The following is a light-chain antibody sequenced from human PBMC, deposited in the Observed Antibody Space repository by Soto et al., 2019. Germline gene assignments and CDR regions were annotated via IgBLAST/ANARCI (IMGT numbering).Light chain of an antibody. CDR1: QSVSSY. Sequence: EIVLTQSPATLSLSPGERATLSCRASQSVSSYLAWYQQKPGRAPRLLIYGASSRATGVPARFSGSGSGTDFTLTISGLQSEDFAVYYCQQCNDWPRTFGQGTKVDIK. V-gene: IGKV3-15*01. CDR3: QQCNDWPRT. CDR2: GAS. J-gene: IGKJ2*01.